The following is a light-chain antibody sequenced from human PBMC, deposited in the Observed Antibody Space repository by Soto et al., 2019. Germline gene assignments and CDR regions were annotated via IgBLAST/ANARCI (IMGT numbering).Light chain of an antibody. CDR1: QSISNY. CDR3: QQSYSTPRT. Sequence: DIQMTQSPSSLSVSVGDRVTITCRASQSISNYLNWYQQKPGKAPKLLIYAASTLQSGVPSRFRGSGSGTDFTRTVSSLQPEDFATYYCQQSYSTPRTFGQGTKVEIK. CDR2: AAS. J-gene: IGKJ1*01. V-gene: IGKV1-39*01.